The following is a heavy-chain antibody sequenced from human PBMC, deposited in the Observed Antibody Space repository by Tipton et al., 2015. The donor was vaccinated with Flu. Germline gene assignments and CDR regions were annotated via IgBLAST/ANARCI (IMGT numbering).Heavy chain of an antibody. CDR3: ARVGGWDDSSYYFDF. J-gene: IGHJ4*02. CDR1: GGSINTNLYY. CDR2: ISYSGTT. V-gene: IGHV4-39*07. Sequence: TLSLTRTVSGGSINTNLYYWAWIRQPPGKGLEWIGSISYSGTTYYNPSLESRVTISVDTPKNQFSLKLSSVTAADTALYFCARVGGWDDSSYYFDFWGQGTLVTVSS. D-gene: IGHD1-1*01.